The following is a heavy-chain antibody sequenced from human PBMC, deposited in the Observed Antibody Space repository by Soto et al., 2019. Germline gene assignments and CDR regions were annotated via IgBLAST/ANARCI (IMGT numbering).Heavy chain of an antibody. V-gene: IGHV4-4*02. CDR3: ATRTGPPV. D-gene: IGHD6-19*01. Sequence: QVLLQESGPGLVEPSGTLSLTCAVSGGSISSSEWWTWVRQPPGKGLEWIGEIYRGGTTNYNPSLESRVTISIDKSNNYFSLRLGSVTAADTAVYYCATRTGPPVWGQGTLVTVSS. J-gene: IGHJ4*02. CDR2: IYRGGTT. CDR1: GGSISSSEW.